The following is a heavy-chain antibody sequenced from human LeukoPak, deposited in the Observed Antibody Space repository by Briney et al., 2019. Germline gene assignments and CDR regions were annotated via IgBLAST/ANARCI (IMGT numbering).Heavy chain of an antibody. CDR3: ARANALHCSSTSCLFDY. D-gene: IGHD2-2*01. J-gene: IGHJ4*02. CDR2: MNPNSGNT. Sequence: GASVKVSCKASGYTFTSYDINWVRQATGQGLEWMGWMNPNSGNTGYAQKFQGRVTMTRNTSISTAYMELSRLTSDDTAVYYCARANALHCSSTSCLFDYWGQGTLVTVSS. CDR1: GYTFTSYD. V-gene: IGHV1-8*01.